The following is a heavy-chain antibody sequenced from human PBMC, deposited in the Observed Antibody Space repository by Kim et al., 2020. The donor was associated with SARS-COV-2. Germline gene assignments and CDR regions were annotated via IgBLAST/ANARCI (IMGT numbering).Heavy chain of an antibody. Sequence: SETLSLTCTVSGGSISSSSYYWGWIRQPPGKGLEWIGSIYYSGSTYYNPSLKSRVTISVDTSKNQFSLKLSSVTAADTAVYYCARREYSSSSGFDPWGQGTLVTVSS. CDR1: GGSISSSSYY. CDR3: ARREYSSSSGFDP. D-gene: IGHD6-6*01. J-gene: IGHJ5*02. CDR2: IYYSGST. V-gene: IGHV4-39*07.